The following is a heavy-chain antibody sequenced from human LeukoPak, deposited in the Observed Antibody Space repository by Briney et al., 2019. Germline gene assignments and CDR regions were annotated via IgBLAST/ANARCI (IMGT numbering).Heavy chain of an antibody. Sequence: SETLSLTCAVYGGSFSGYYWSWIRQPPGKGLEWIGYIYYSGSTNYNPSLKSRVTISVDTSKNQFSLKLSSVTAADTAVYYCARVDSGYDFYYFDYWGQGTLVTVSS. J-gene: IGHJ4*02. CDR1: GGSFSGYY. V-gene: IGHV4-59*01. D-gene: IGHD5-12*01. CDR2: IYYSGST. CDR3: ARVDSGYDFYYFDY.